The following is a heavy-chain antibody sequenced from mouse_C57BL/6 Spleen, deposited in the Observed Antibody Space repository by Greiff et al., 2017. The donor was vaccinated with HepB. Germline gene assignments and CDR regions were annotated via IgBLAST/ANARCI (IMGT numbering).Heavy chain of an antibody. CDR3: ARHKGIPYGYYAMDY. J-gene: IGHJ4*01. CDR2: IWSDGST. Sequence: VQLQESGPGLVAPSQSLSITCTVSGFSLTSYGVHWVRQPPGKGLEWLVVIWSDGSTTYNSALKSRLSISKDNSKSQVFLKMNSLQTDDTAMYYCARHKGIPYGYYAMDYWGQGTSVTVSS. CDR1: GFSLTSYG. D-gene: IGHD1-1*01. V-gene: IGHV2-6-1*01.